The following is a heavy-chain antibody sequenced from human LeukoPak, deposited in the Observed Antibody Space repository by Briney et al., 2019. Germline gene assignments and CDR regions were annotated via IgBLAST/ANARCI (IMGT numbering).Heavy chain of an antibody. J-gene: IGHJ3*02. D-gene: IGHD1-26*01. CDR3: ARGEGSDDAFDI. V-gene: IGHV4-61*01. Sequence: PSETLSLTCTVSGVSVSSGSYYWSWIRQPPGKGLEWTGYIYYSGSTNYNPSLKSRVTISVDTSKNQFSLKLSSVTAADTAVYYCARGEGSDDAFDIWGQGTMVTVSS. CDR2: IYYSGST. CDR1: GVSVSSGSYY.